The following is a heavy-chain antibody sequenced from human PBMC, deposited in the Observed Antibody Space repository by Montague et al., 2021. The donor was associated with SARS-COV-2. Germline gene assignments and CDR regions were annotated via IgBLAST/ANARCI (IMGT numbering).Heavy chain of an antibody. D-gene: IGHD3-3*01. Sequence: SETLSITCAVYGGSLSGHSWSWVRQAPEKGLEWIGDIGHTGSFKYNPSLKSRVTMSIDAAKNQFSLRMTSVTAADTPIYYCARGGTERSTTFGVVFFPLLDSWGQGTLVTVSS. CDR2: IGHTGSF. CDR1: GGSLSGHS. J-gene: IGHJ4*02. CDR3: ARGGTERSTTFGVVFFPLLDS. V-gene: IGHV4-34*01.